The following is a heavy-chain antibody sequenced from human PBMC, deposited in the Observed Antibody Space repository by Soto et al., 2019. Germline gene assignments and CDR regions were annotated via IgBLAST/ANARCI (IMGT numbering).Heavy chain of an antibody. CDR1: GYTFTSYD. Sequence: ASVKVSCKASGYTFTSYDINWVRQATGQGLEWMGWMNPNSGNTGYAQKFQGRVSMTRNTSISTAYMELSSLTSDDTAVYYCARAPLGIIVAPDFWGQGTLVTVSS. D-gene: IGHD3-22*01. CDR3: ARAPLGIIVAPDF. V-gene: IGHV1-8*01. J-gene: IGHJ4*02. CDR2: MNPNSGNT.